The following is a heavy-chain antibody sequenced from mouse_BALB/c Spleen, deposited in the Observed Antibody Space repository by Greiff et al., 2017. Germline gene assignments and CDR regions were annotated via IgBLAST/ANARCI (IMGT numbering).Heavy chain of an antibody. J-gene: IGHJ3*01. CDR3: ARHRDYGSLAWFAY. Sequence: EVQGVESGGDLVKPGGSLKLSCAASGFTFSSYGMSWVRQTPDKRLEWVATISSGGSYTYFPDSVKGRFTISRDNAKNTLYLQMSSLKSEDTAMYYCARHRDYGSLAWFAYWGQGTLVTVSA. V-gene: IGHV5-6*01. CDR2: ISSGGSYT. CDR1: GFTFSSYG. D-gene: IGHD1-1*01.